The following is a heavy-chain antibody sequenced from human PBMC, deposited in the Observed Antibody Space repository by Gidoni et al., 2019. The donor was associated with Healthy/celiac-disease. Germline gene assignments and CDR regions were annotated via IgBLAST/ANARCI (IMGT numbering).Heavy chain of an antibody. J-gene: IGHJ5*02. CDR1: GCSLSNARLG. CDR2: IFSNAEK. Sequence: QLTLKESGPLLVKPTETLTLTCTVAGCSLSNARLGVSSIRQPPGKALEWLAHIFSNAEKSYSTSLKSRLTISKDTSKSQVVLTMTNMDPVDTATYYCARTPIAARGFDPWGQGTLVTVSS. CDR3: ARTPIAARGFDP. V-gene: IGHV2-26*01. D-gene: IGHD6-13*01.